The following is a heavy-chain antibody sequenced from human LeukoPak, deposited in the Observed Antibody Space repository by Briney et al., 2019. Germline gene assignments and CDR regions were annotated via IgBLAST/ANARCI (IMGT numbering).Heavy chain of an antibody. CDR3: ARGTAMVTLDAFDI. CDR2: IYHSGST. Sequence: SQTLSLTCAVSGGSISSGGSSWSWIRQPPGKGLEWIGYIYHSGSTYYNPSLKSRVTISVDRSKNQFSLKLSSVTAADTAVYYCARGTAMVTLDAFDIWGQGTMVTVSS. D-gene: IGHD5-18*01. V-gene: IGHV4-30-2*01. CDR1: GGSISSGGSS. J-gene: IGHJ3*02.